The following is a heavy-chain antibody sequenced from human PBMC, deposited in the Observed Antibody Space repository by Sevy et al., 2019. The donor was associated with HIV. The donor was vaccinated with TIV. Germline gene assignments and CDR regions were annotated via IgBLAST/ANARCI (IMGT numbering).Heavy chain of an antibody. Sequence: SETRSLTCTVSGDSISSSNYYGGWIRQPPGKGLEWIGSIYYSGSTYYNPSLQSRVTISVDTSKNQFSLSLSSVTAADTAVYYCARHGGRIQQWYFHYWGQGTLVTVSS. J-gene: IGHJ4*02. CDR3: ARHGGRIQQWYFHY. CDR2: IYYSGST. D-gene: IGHD5-18*01. CDR1: GDSISSSNYY. V-gene: IGHV4-39*01.